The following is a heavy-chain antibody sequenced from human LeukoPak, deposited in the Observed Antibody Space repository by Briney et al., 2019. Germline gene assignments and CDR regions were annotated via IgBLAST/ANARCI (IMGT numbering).Heavy chain of an antibody. CDR2: INPNSGGT. V-gene: IGHV1-2*02. J-gene: IGHJ4*02. Sequence: GASVKVSCKASGYTFTGYYMHWVRQAPGQGLEWMGWINPNSGGTNYAQKFQGRVTMTRDTSISTAYMELSRLRSDDTAVYYCARILHCDYVWGSYRSPFDYWGQGTLVTVSS. CDR1: GYTFTGYY. D-gene: IGHD3-16*02. CDR3: ARILHCDYVWGSYRSPFDY.